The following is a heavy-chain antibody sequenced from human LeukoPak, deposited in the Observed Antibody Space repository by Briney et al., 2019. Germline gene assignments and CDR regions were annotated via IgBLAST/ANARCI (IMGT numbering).Heavy chain of an antibody. V-gene: IGHV1-8*01. CDR1: GYTFTSYD. CDR2: MNPNSGNT. J-gene: IGHJ4*02. Sequence: ASVKVSCKASGYTFTSYDINWVRQATGQGLEWMGWMNPNSGNTGYAQKFQGGVTMTRNTSISTAYMELSSLRSEDTAVYYCARGARLYCTNGVCPLGYWGQGTLVTVFS. CDR3: ARGARLYCTNGVCPLGY. D-gene: IGHD2-8*01.